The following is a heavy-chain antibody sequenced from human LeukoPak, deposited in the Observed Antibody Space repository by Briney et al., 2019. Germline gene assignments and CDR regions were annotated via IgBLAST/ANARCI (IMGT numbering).Heavy chain of an antibody. CDR2: ISWNSGSI. CDR1: GFTFDDYA. Sequence: GGSLRLSCAAAGFTFDDYAMHWVRQAPGKGVEGGSGISWNSGSIVYADSVKGRFTISRDNAKNSLYLQMNTLRAEDTALYYCAKGYSYGYVIDYWGQGTLVTVSS. V-gene: IGHV3-9*01. J-gene: IGHJ4*02. CDR3: AKGYSYGYVIDY. D-gene: IGHD5-18*01.